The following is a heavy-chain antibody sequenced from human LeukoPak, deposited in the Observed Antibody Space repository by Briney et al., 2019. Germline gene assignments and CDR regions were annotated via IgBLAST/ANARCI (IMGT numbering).Heavy chain of an antibody. CDR1: GGSFSSYY. V-gene: IGHV4-4*07. CDR3: ARDRLGATGHWRIDV. Sequence: SETLSLTCTVSGGSFSSYYWTWIRQPAGKGLEGIGRIYNSGTTNYSPSLESRVTMSLDTSKNRFSLSLSSVTAADTAVYYCARDRLGATGHWRIDVWGRGTLVTVSS. CDR2: IYNSGTT. D-gene: IGHD1-26*01. J-gene: IGHJ2*01.